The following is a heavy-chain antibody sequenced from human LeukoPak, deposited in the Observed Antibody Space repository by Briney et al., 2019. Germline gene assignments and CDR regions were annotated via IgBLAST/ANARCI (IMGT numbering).Heavy chain of an antibody. D-gene: IGHD2-2*01. Sequence: GGSLRLSCAASGFTFSSYSMNWVRQAPGKGLEWVSSISSSSSYIYYADSVKGRFTISRDNAKNSLYLQMNSLRAEDTAVYYCARDCSSTSCYDGAFDIWGQGTMVTASS. J-gene: IGHJ3*02. CDR3: ARDCSSTSCYDGAFDI. V-gene: IGHV3-21*01. CDR2: ISSSSSYI. CDR1: GFTFSSYS.